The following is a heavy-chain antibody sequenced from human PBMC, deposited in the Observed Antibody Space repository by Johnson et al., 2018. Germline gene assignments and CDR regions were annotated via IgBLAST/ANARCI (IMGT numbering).Heavy chain of an antibody. J-gene: IGHJ6*02. CDR2: ISYDGSNK. D-gene: IGHD3-3*01. V-gene: IGHV3-30*18. CDR3: AKRGGGGDFWSGYYDYYYYYGMDV. CDR1: GFTFSSYG. Sequence: QVQLVESGGGVVQPGRSLRLSCAASGFTFSSYGMHWVRQAPGKGLEWVAVISYDGSNKYYADSVKGRFTIARDNSKNTLYLQMNSLRAEDTAVYYGAKRGGGGDFWSGYYDYYYYYGMDVWGQGTTVTVSS.